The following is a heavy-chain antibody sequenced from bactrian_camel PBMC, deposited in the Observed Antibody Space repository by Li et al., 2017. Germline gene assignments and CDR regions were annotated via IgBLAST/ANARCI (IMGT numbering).Heavy chain of an antibody. Sequence: DVQLVESGGVSVQAGGSLRLSCAASGYTYNRNCMAWFRQAPGKEREGVARIATGSGNTYYADSVKGRFTISQDNAKNTVYLQMNSLKPEDTAMYYCAARGPYCYTKLSVRDFTYWGQGTQVTVS. CDR3: AARGPYCYTKLSVRDFTY. V-gene: IGHV3S40*01. CDR1: GYTYNRNC. J-gene: IGHJ6*01. CDR2: IATGSGNT. D-gene: IGHD2*01.